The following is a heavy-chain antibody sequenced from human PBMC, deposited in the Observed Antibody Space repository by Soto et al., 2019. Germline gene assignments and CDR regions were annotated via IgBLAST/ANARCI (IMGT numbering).Heavy chain of an antibody. CDR1: GGSVSNDYYF. J-gene: IGHJ4*02. CDR3: ARGRREYCTNGVCYTFVPD. CDR2: IHYSGTT. V-gene: IGHV4-61*01. Sequence: QVQLQESGPGLVKPSETLSLTCTVSGGSVSNDYYFWSWIRQTPGKGLEWIGYIHYSGTTNYNPSLMSRVTISVDTSKNQFSLNLSSVTAAGAAVYYCARGRREYCTNGVCYTFVPDWGQGTLVTVSS. D-gene: IGHD2-8*01.